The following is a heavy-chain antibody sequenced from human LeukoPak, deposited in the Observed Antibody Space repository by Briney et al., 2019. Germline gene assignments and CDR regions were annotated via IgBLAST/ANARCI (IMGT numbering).Heavy chain of an antibody. CDR2: FSHSGIT. J-gene: IGHJ4*02. V-gene: IGHV4-4*02. D-gene: IGHD1-26*01. CDR1: CASISKGSW. Sequence: KPSGTLSLSCDVSCASISKGSWWSCVRQPPGKGLEWIVEFSHSGITNCNSSLKNRATISVDKSSNQFSQNLISVTAAPTAVYFWARMGGHNQELWGQGTLDSVSS. CDR3: ARMGGHNQEL.